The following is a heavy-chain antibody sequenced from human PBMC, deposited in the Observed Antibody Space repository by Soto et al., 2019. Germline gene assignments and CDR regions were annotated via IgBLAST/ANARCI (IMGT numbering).Heavy chain of an antibody. V-gene: IGHV3-7*01. D-gene: IGHD2-2*01. CDR3: ARHRIKYQLLEIDY. CDR2: IKRDGSEK. CDR1: GFTFSTYW. Sequence: GGSLRLSCAASGFTFSTYWMSWVRQAPGKGLEWVANIKRDGSEKYYVDFMKGRFTISRDNAKNSLYLQMNSLRAEDTAVYYCARHRIKYQLLEIDYWGQGTLGTVAS. J-gene: IGHJ4*02.